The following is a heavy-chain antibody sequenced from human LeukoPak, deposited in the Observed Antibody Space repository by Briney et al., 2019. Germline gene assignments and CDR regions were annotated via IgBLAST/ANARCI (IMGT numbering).Heavy chain of an antibody. J-gene: IGHJ4*02. CDR2: FDPEDGET. D-gene: IGHD3-9*01. CDR1: GYTLTELS. CDR3: ATVDDILTGYSFDY. Sequence: ASVKVSCKVSGYTLTELSMHWVRQAPGKGLEWMGGFDPEDGETIYAQKFQGRVTMTEDTSTDTAYMELSSLRSEDTVVYYCATVDDILTGYSFDYWGQGTLVTVSS. V-gene: IGHV1-24*01.